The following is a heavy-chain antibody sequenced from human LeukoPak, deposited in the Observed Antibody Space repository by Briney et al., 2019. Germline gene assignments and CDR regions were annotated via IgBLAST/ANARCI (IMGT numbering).Heavy chain of an antibody. Sequence: WGSLGLYCAASGFTFSDYYRSWIRQAPGKGLEWVSDISSTSIYTNYADSVKGRFTISRDNAKNSLLLQMNSLRAEDTAVYYCARDNRKFYGSDYWGQGTLVTVSS. V-gene: IGHV3-11*06. J-gene: IGHJ4*02. CDR3: ARDNRKFYGSDY. CDR1: GFTFSDYY. CDR2: ISSTSIYT. D-gene: IGHD2/OR15-2a*01.